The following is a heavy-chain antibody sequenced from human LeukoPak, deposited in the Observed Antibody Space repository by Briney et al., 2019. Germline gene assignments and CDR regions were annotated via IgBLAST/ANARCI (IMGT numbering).Heavy chain of an antibody. CDR3: GRETIAATGTSVFFDY. V-gene: IGHV4-61*08. Sequence: SETLSLTCTVSGASVSSSGYYWSWNRQPPGKGLEWIGYIYHSGSTNYNPSLESRVTISVDTSKNQFSLKLTSMTAADTAVYYCGRETIAATGTSVFFDYWGQGTLVTVSS. CDR1: GASVSSSGYY. D-gene: IGHD6-13*01. J-gene: IGHJ4*02. CDR2: IYHSGST.